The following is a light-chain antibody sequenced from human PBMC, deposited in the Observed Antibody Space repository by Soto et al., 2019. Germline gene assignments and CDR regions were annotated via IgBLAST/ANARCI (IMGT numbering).Light chain of an antibody. V-gene: IGLV2-14*01. J-gene: IGLJ3*02. CDR2: EVS. CDR1: SSDVGGYNY. CDR3: SSYTTSYTQV. Sequence: QSALTQPASVSGSPGQSITISCTGTSSDVGGYNYVSWYQHHPGKAPKLMVYEVSNRPSRVSNRFSGSKSGTTASLTISGLQAEDEADYYCSSYTTSYTQVFGGGTKLTVL.